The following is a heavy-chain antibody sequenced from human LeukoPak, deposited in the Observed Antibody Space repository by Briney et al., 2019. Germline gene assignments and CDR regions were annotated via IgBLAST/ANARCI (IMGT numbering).Heavy chain of an antibody. J-gene: IGHJ5*02. CDR2: INHSGST. V-gene: IGHV4-34*01. CDR3: ARGGKTRPTHGGFDP. CDR1: GGSFSGYY. Sequence: SETLSLTCAVYGGSFSGYYWSWIRQPPGKGLEWIGEINHSGSTNYNPSLKSRVTISVDTSKNQFSLKLSSVTAADTAVYYCARGGKTRPTHGGFDPWGQGTLVTVSS. D-gene: IGHD3-10*01.